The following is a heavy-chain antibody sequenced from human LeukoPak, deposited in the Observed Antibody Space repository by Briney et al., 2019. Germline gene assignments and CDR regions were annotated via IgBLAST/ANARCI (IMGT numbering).Heavy chain of an antibody. V-gene: IGHV3-23*01. D-gene: IGHD3-22*01. CDR2: ISGSGGST. Sequence: GGSLRLSCAASGFTFSSYSMNWVRQAPGKGLEWVSAISGSGGSTYYADSVKGRFTISRDNSKNTLYLQMNSLRAEDTAVYYCARDLNYYDSSGYLYYYYYGMDVWGQGTTVTVSS. CDR3: ARDLNYYDSSGYLYYYYYGMDV. CDR1: GFTFSSYS. J-gene: IGHJ6*02.